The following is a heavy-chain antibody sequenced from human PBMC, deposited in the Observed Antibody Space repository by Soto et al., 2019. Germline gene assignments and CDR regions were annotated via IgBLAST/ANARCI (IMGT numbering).Heavy chain of an antibody. D-gene: IGHD6-13*01. V-gene: IGHV3-33*01. CDR2: IWYDGSNK. CDR1: GFTFSSYG. J-gene: IGHJ4*02. CDR3: ARDMYSSSWYYFDY. Sequence: GGSLGLSCAASGFTFSSYGMHWVRQAPGKGLEWVAVIWYDGSNKYYADSVKGRFTISRDNSKNTLYLQMNSLRAEDTAVYYCARDMYSSSWYYFDYWGQGTLVTVSS.